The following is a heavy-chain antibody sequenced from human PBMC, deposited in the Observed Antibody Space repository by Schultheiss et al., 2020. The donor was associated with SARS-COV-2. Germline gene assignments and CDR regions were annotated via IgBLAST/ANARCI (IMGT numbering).Heavy chain of an antibody. CDR3: AREASGWYWFDP. Sequence: SVKVSCKASGGTFSSYAISWVRQAPGQGLEWMGGIIPIFGTANYAQKFQGRVTITADESTSTAYMELSSLRSEDTAVYYCAREASGWYWFDPWGQGTQVTVSS. CDR1: GGTFSSYA. CDR2: IIPIFGTA. D-gene: IGHD6-19*01. J-gene: IGHJ5*02. V-gene: IGHV1-69*13.